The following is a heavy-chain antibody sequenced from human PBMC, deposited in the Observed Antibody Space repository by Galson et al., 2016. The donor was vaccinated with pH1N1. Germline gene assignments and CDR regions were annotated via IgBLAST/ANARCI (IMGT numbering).Heavy chain of an antibody. CDR3: ARDLMGGTYAADY. CDR1: GYTFTRYG. Sequence: SVKVSCKASGYTFTRYGMHWVRQAPGQSLEWMGWISPGSTKTKYSQKFQGRVTVTRDSSATTAYMELSSLTFEDTAVYYCARDLMGGTYAADYWGQGTQVTVSS. J-gene: IGHJ4*02. CDR2: ISPGSTKT. D-gene: IGHD1-26*01. V-gene: IGHV1-3*01.